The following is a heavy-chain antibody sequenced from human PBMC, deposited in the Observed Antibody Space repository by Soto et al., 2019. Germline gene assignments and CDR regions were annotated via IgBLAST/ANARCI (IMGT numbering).Heavy chain of an antibody. V-gene: IGHV1-2*02. D-gene: IGHD4-4*01. J-gene: IGHJ6*02. CDR1: GYTFTGYY. CDR2: INPNSGGT. CDR3: AIPTTVTLHYYGMDV. Sequence: QVQLVQSGAEVKKPGASVKVSCKASGYTFTGYYMHWVRQAPGQGLEWMGWINPNSGGTNYAQKFQGRVTMTRDTSIRTAYMELSRLRSDDTAVYYCAIPTTVTLHYYGMDVWGQGTTVTVSS.